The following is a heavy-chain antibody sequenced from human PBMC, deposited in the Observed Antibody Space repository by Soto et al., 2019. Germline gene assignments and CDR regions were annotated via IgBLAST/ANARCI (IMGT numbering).Heavy chain of an antibody. V-gene: IGHV4-59*01. CDR2: IYYSGSH. D-gene: IGHD5-12*01. CDR1: GGSFSSYY. J-gene: IGHJ2*01. Sequence: PSETLSLTCTVSGGSFSSYYWSWIRQPPGKGLEWIGYIYYSGSHNYSPSLESRVTISEDTSKNQFSLKLSSVTAADTAIYYCAGGRDGYIGWYFDLWGRGTLVTVSS. CDR3: AGGRDGYIGWYFDL.